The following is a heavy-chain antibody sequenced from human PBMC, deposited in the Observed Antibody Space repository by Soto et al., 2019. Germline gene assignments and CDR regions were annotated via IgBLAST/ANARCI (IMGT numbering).Heavy chain of an antibody. J-gene: IGHJ4*02. V-gene: IGHV4-31*03. CDR1: GGSINSVGFY. D-gene: IGHD6-6*01. Sequence: QVQLQESGPGLVKASQTLSLNCTVSGGSINSVGFYWSWIRQHPGKGLEWIGYISYTGKTYNNPSFNSRVSMSIDTSHTHFSRKLTSVTAADTDVSYCSRVRPPACVAARIWGQGTLVLVAS. CDR3: SRVRPPACVAARI. CDR2: ISYTGKT.